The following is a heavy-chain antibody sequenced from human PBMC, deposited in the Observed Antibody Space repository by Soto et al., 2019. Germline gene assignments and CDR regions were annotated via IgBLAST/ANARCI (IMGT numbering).Heavy chain of an antibody. CDR1: GFTFSDYY. J-gene: IGHJ3*02. CDR3: ARDRSSSGWYVGAFDI. V-gene: IGHV3-11*01. Sequence: LRLSCAASGFTFSDYYMSWIRQAPGKGLEWVSYISSSGSTIYYADSVKGRFTISRDNAKNSLYLQMNSLRAEDTAVYYCARDRSSSGWYVGAFDIWGQGTMVTVSS. CDR2: ISSSGSTI. D-gene: IGHD6-19*01.